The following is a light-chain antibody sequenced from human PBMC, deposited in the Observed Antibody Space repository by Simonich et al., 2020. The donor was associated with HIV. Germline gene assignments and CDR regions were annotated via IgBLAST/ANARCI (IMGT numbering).Light chain of an antibody. V-gene: IGKV3-15*01. CDR3: QQYKYWNT. Sequence: EIVMTQFPVTLSVSPGERATPSCRASQSISSNLAWYQQKPGQAPRLLIYGASTRATGIPARFSASGSGTEFTLTITSLQSEDFAVYYCQQYKYWNTFGQGTKLEIK. J-gene: IGKJ2*01. CDR2: GAS. CDR1: QSISSN.